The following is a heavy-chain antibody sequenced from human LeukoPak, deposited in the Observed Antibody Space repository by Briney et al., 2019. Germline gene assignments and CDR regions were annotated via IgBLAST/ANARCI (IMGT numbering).Heavy chain of an antibody. CDR3: ASAREPVECDY. V-gene: IGHV1-46*01. J-gene: IGHJ4*02. CDR2: INPSGGST. CDR1: GYTFTSYY. D-gene: IGHD1-14*01. Sequence: ASVKVSCKASGYTFTSYYMHWVRQAPGQGLEWMGIINPSGGSTSYAQKFQGRVTMTRDTSTSTVYMELRSLRSGDTAVYYCASAREPVECDYWGQGTLVTVSS.